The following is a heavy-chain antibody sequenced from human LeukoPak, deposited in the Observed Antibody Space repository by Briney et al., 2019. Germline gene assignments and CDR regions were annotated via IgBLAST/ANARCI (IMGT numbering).Heavy chain of an antibody. Sequence: GGSLRLSCAASGFTFSSYGMHWVRQVPEKGLEWVSGISGSGGSTYYADSVKGRFTISRDNSKNTLHLQMNSLRAEDTALYYCAEWNSVYWYFDLWGRGTLVTVSS. CDR1: GFTFSSYG. D-gene: IGHD1-1*01. CDR2: ISGSGGST. J-gene: IGHJ2*01. CDR3: AEWNSVYWYFDL. V-gene: IGHV3-23*01.